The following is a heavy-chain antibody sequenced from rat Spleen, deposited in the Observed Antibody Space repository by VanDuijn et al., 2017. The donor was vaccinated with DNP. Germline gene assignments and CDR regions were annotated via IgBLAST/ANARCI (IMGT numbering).Heavy chain of an antibody. CDR3: ARRRLPYWYFDF. J-gene: IGHJ1*01. CDR2: INTGSGGT. Sequence: QIQLQQSGAELAKPGSSVKISCKASGYTFTNYYISWIKQTTGQGLEYIGYINTGSGGTNYNEKFRGKATLTVDTSSNTAFMQLSSLTPDDSAIYYCARRRLPYWYFDFWGPGTMVTVSS. CDR1: GYTFTNYY. V-gene: IGHV1-43*01. D-gene: IGHD1-4*01.